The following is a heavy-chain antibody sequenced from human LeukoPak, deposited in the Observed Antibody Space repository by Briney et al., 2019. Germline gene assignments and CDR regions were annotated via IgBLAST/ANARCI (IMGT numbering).Heavy chain of an antibody. CDR1: GFTFSSYS. CDR2: ISSSSSYI. Sequence: GGSLRLSCAASGFTFSSYSMNWVRQAPGKGLEWVSSISSSSSYIYYADSVKGRFTISRDNAKNSLYLQKNSLRAEDTAVYYCARVFCSSTSCYMFVRGYYYMVVWGKGTTVTVSS. V-gene: IGHV3-21*01. CDR3: ARVFCSSTSCYMFVRGYYYMVV. J-gene: IGHJ6*03. D-gene: IGHD2-2*02.